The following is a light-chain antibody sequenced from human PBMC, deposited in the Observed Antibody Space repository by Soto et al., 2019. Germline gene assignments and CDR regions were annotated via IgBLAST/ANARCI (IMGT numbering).Light chain of an antibody. CDR3: QQYDNLLAPT. Sequence: DIQMTQSPSSLSASVGDRVTITCQASQDINSYLNWFQQKPGKAPKLLIFDASNLQTGVPSRFSGTESGTDFTFTISGLQPEDFATYFCQQYDNLLAPTFGGGTKVDIK. J-gene: IGKJ4*01. V-gene: IGKV1-33*01. CDR1: QDINSY. CDR2: DAS.